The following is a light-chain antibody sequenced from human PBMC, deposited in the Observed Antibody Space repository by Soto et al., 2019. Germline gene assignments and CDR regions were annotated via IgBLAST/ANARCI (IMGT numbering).Light chain of an antibody. CDR1: QSVSSNY. CDR2: DAS. V-gene: IGKV3-20*01. Sequence: PGERATLSCRASQSVSSNYLAWYQQKPGQAPRLVMYDASSRATGIPDRFSGGGSGTDFTLTISRLEPEDFAVYYCQHYGTSSRTFGQGTKVEV. CDR3: QHYGTSSRT. J-gene: IGKJ1*01.